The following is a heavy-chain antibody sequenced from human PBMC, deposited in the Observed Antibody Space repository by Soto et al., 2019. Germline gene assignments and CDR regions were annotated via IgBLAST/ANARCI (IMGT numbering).Heavy chain of an antibody. J-gene: IGHJ6*02. CDR1: GFSLNTYW. CDR3: ARQGPLYSGSGYYYEMDV. D-gene: IGHD5-18*01. V-gene: IGHV5-51*01. CDR2: IFPGDSDT. Sequence: PGESLKISCKASGFSLNTYWIAWVRQMPGKGLEWMGAIFPGDSDTKYSPSFEGQVTISADRSTSTAYVQWDSLRASDSARYYCARQGPLYSGSGYYYEMDVWGPGTTVTVSS.